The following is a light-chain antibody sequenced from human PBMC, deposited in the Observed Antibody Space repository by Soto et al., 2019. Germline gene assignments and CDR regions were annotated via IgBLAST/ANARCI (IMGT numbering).Light chain of an antibody. V-gene: IGKV1-39*01. Sequence: DIQMTQSPSSLFASVGDRVTITCRASQSISIYLNWYQQKPGKAPVLLIYTASDLQGGVPSRFGGSGYGTDFTLTISSLQPEDFATYYCQQSYRTPTFGGGTKVEIK. CDR2: TAS. CDR3: QQSYRTPT. J-gene: IGKJ4*01. CDR1: QSISIY.